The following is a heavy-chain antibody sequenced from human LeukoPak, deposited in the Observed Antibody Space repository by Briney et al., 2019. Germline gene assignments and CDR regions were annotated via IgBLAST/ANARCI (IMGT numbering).Heavy chain of an antibody. CDR2: MNPNSGYT. CDR1: GYTFTSYD. CDR3: ADCSGGSCDN. D-gene: IGHD2-15*01. V-gene: IGHV1-8*01. J-gene: IGHJ4*02. Sequence: GASVKVSCRASGYTFTSYDINWVRQATGQGLEWMGWMNPNSGYTGYAQKFQGRVTLTRDTSISTAYMELSSLRSEDTAVYYCADCSGGSCDNWGQGTLVTVSS.